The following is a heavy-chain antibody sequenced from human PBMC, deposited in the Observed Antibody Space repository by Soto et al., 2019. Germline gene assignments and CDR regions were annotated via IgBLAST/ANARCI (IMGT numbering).Heavy chain of an antibody. J-gene: IGHJ4*02. CDR2: ISYDGSNK. D-gene: IGHD3-16*02. V-gene: IGHV3-30*18. CDR1: GFTFSGYG. CDR3: AKDHAGLRLGELSGLDY. Sequence: QVQLVESGGGVVQPGRSLRLSCAASGFTFSGYGMHWVRQAPGKGLEWVAVISYDGSNKYYADSVKGRFTISRDNSKNTLYLQMNSLRAEDTAVYYCAKDHAGLRLGELSGLDYWGQGTLVTVSS.